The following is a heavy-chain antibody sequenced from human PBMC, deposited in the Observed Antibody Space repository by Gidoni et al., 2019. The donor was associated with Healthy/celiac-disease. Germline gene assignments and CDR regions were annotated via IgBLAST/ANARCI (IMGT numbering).Heavy chain of an antibody. V-gene: IGHV3-21*01. Sequence: EVQLVESGGGLVKPGGSLRLSCAASGFTFSRYSLTWVRQAPGKGLEWVSSISSSSSYIYYADSVKGRFTISRDDAKSSLYLQMNSLRAEDTAVYYCARDPPFTWYDSSWDSTYYFDYWGREPWSPSPQ. CDR3: ARDPPFTWYDSSWDSTYYFDY. CDR2: ISSSSSYI. D-gene: IGHD3-22*01. CDR1: GFTFSRYS. J-gene: IGHJ4*02.